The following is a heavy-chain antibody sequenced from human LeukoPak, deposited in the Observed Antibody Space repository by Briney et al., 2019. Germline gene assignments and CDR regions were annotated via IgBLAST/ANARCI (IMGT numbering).Heavy chain of an antibody. CDR3: ARDRVGGDLTGVSLY. CDR2: ISAYNGNT. CDR1: GYPFDNFG. J-gene: IGHJ4*01. D-gene: IGHD4-17*01. Sequence: ASVKVSCKASGYPFDNFGLTWVRQAPGQGLEWMGWISAYNGNTHYAQKFRGRLTLTTETYTSTAYLKLRSLKSDDTAVYYCARDRVGGDLTGVSLYWGQGTLVTVSS. V-gene: IGHV1-18*01.